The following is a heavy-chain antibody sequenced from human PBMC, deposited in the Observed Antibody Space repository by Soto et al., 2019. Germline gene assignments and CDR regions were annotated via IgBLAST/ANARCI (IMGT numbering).Heavy chain of an antibody. CDR3: ARDFVPYYDFWSGYSFAAFDI. Sequence: GGSLRLSCAASGFTFSSYSMNWVRQAPGKGLEWVSYISSSSSTIYYADSVKGRFTISRDNAKNSLYLQMNSLRAEDTAVYYCARDFVPYYDFWSGYSFAAFDIWGQGTMVTVSS. CDR2: ISSSSSTI. CDR1: GFTFSSYS. J-gene: IGHJ3*02. V-gene: IGHV3-48*01. D-gene: IGHD3-3*01.